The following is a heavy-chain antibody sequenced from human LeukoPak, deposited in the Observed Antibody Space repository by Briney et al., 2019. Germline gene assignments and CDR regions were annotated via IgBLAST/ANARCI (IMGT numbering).Heavy chain of an antibody. Sequence: ASVKVSCTTSGYTFTDPYIHWVRQAPGQGLEWMGRVNPNSGGTDYAQKFQGRVTMTRDTSIGTAYMELNRLRSDDTAVYFCARGEVVPAAISYYYYGVAVWGQGTTVTVSS. CDR3: ARGEVVPAAISYYYYGVAV. J-gene: IGHJ6*02. V-gene: IGHV1-2*06. CDR1: GYTFTDPY. D-gene: IGHD2-2*02. CDR2: VNPNSGGT.